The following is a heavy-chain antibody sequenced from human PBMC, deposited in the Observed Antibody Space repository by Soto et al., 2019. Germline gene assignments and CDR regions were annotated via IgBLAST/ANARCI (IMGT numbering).Heavy chain of an antibody. CDR3: ARVVGGCLCNMDV. CDR2: ITSSGNAI. D-gene: IGHD2-15*01. Sequence: PGGSLRLSCTASGFTFSNYNMNWVRQAPGKGLEWLLKITSSGNAIYSADSVRGRFTVSRDNAKNSLYLQMNSLRDEDTAVYYCARVVGGCLCNMDVWGQGTTVTVSS. V-gene: IGHV3-48*02. J-gene: IGHJ6*02. CDR1: GFTFSNYN.